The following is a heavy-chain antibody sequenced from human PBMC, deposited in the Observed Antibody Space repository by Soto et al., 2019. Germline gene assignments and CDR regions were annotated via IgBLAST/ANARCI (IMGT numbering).Heavy chain of an antibody. V-gene: IGHV4-59*01. CDR2: IYYSGST. J-gene: IGHJ4*02. CDR3: ARGESYSDY. CDR1: GGSISSYY. Sequence: TLSLTCTVSGGSISSYYWSWIRQPPGKGLEWIGYIYYSGSTNYNPSLKSRVTISVDTSKNQFSLKLSSVTAADTAVYYCARGESYSDYWGQGTLVTVSS.